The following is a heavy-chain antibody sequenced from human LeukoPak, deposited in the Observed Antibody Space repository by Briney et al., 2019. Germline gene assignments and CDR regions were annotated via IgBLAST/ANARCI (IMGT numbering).Heavy chain of an antibody. CDR1: GFTFSDYY. D-gene: IGHD2-15*01. Sequence: PGGSLRLSCAASGFTFSDYYMSWIRQAPGKGLEWVSLMSSTSSRAIYYEDSVKGRFTTSRDTAKNSLYLKMSSLSLEDTAMYYCAGRAMGSYLLFWGQGILVTVSA. J-gene: IGHJ4*02. CDR2: MSSTSSRAI. CDR3: AGRAMGSYLLF. V-gene: IGHV3-11*01.